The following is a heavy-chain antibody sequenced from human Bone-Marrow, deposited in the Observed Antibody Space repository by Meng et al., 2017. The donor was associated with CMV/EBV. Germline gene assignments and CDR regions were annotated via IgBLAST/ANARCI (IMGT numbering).Heavy chain of an antibody. V-gene: IGHV1-69*02. CDR1: GYTFSSYT. Sequence: SVKVSCKASGYTFSSYTISWVRQAPGQGLEWMGRIIPILGIANYAQKFQGRVTITADKSTSTAYMELSSLRSEDTAVYYCARGDSSSFLHYYYGMDVWGQGTTVTVYS. CDR2: IIPILGIA. CDR3: ARGDSSSFLHYYYGMDV. J-gene: IGHJ6*01. D-gene: IGHD6-13*01.